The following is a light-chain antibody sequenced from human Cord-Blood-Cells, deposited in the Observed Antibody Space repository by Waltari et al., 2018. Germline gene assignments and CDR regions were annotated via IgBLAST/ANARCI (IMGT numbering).Light chain of an antibody. J-gene: IGLJ1*01. CDR2: EVS. Sequence: QSALTQPASVSGSPGQPITIPCTGTSSDVGGYNYSSWYQQHPGKAPKLMIYEVSNRPSGVSNRFSGSKSGNTASLTISGLQAEDEADYYCSSYTSSSTYVFGTGTKVTVL. CDR3: SSYTSSSTYV. CDR1: SSDVGGYNY. V-gene: IGLV2-14*01.